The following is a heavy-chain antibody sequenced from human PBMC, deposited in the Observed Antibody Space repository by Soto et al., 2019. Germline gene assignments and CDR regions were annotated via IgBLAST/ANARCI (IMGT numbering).Heavy chain of an antibody. V-gene: IGHV1-2*02. CDR1: GYTFTGYY. J-gene: IGHJ6*02. Sequence: ASVKVSCKASGYTFTGYYMHWVRQAPGQGLEWMGWINPNSGGTNYAQKFQGRVTMSRDTSISTAYMELSRLRSDDTAVYYCAREATGSYTVSAYYYCYGMDVWGQGSTVTAAS. CDR2: INPNSGGT. CDR3: AREATGSYTVSAYYYCYGMDV. D-gene: IGHD3-10*01.